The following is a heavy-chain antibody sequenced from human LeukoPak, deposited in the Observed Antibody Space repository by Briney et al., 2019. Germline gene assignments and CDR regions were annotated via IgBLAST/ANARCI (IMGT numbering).Heavy chain of an antibody. CDR1: GGSISGYY. V-gene: IGHV4-59*01. CDR3: ARFHCSTTSCYRWFDP. J-gene: IGHJ5*02. CDR2: MYYSGST. D-gene: IGHD2-2*01. Sequence: SETLSLTCTVSGGSISGYYWRWIRQPPGKGLEWIGYMYYSGSTTYNPSLKSRVTISVDTSKNQFSLKLTSVTAADTAVYYCARFHCSTTSCYRWFDPWGQGALVTVSS.